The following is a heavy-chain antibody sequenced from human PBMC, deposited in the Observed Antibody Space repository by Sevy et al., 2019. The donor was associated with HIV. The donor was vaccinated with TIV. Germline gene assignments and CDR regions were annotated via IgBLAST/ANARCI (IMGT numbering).Heavy chain of an antibody. CDR2: IRNKADSNTT. J-gene: IGHJ4*02. Sequence: GGSLRLSCAASGFTFSDHYMEWVRQAPGKGLEWVGRIRNKADSNTTAYAASVKGRFTISRDDSKNSLYLLMNSLKTEDTAVYYCATHAGIAAAGRVFDYWGQGTLVTVSS. CDR1: GFTFSDHY. CDR3: ATHAGIAAAGRVFDY. V-gene: IGHV3-72*01. D-gene: IGHD6-13*01.